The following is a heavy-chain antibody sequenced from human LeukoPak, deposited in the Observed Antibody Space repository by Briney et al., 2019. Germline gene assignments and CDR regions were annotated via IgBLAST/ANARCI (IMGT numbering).Heavy chain of an antibody. CDR3: ARHYYGSGSFDY. CDR1: GGSITNYY. D-gene: IGHD3-10*01. CDR2: ISYSGST. J-gene: IGHJ4*02. V-gene: IGHV4-59*08. Sequence: SETLSLTCTVSGGSITNYYWSWIRQPPGKGLEWVGFISYSGSTNYNPSLQSRVTISVDTSKNHFSLKLSSVTAADTAVYYCARHYYGSGSFDYWGQGTLVTVSS.